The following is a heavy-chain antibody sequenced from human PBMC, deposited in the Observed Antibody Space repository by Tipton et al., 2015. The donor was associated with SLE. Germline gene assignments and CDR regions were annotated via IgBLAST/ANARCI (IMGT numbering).Heavy chain of an antibody. J-gene: IGHJ4*02. D-gene: IGHD3-22*01. CDR3: ARRGRRYDSSGYYSYYFDY. V-gene: IGHV4-34*01. Sequence: TLSLTCAVYGGSFSGYYWSWIRQPPGKGLEWIGEINHSGSTNYNPSLKSRVTISVETSKNQFSLKLSSVTAADTAVYYCARRGRRYDSSGYYSYYFDYWGQGTLVTVAS. CDR1: GGSFSGYY. CDR2: INHSGST.